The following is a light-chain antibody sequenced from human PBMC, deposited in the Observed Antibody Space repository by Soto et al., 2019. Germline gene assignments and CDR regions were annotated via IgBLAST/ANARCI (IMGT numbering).Light chain of an antibody. V-gene: IGLV2-8*01. J-gene: IGLJ1*01. CDR2: DVN. CDR3: SSYSFNSNLV. Sequence: QSALTQPPSASGSPGQSVTISCTGTSSNVGSYDYVSWYQQHPGKAPKLIIYDVNKWPAGVPDRFSGSKSGNTASLTVSGLRADDEADYYCSSYSFNSNLVYGTGTKLTVL. CDR1: SSNVGSYDY.